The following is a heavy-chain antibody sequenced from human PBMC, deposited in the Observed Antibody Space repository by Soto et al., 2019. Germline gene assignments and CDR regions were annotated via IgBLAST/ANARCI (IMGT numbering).Heavy chain of an antibody. CDR3: AREGSYDTMDY. J-gene: IGHJ4*02. V-gene: IGHV3-48*03. CDR1: GFTFSSYA. CDR2: ISSSGSTV. D-gene: IGHD3-22*01. Sequence: PGGSLRLSCAASGFTFSSYAMSWVRQAPGKGLEWVSYISSSGSTVYHADSVEGRLTISRDNAKNSLFLQMNSLRAEDTALYYCAREGSYDTMDYWGLGTLVTVSS.